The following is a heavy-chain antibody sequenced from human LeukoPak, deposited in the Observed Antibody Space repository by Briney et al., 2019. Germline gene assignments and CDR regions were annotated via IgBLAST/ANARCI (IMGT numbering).Heavy chain of an antibody. V-gene: IGHV3-21*01. CDR3: ARVIRRSYYDSSGYLG. J-gene: IGHJ4*02. CDR2: ISSSSSYI. D-gene: IGHD3-22*01. CDR1: GFTFSSYS. Sequence: GGSLRLSCAASGFTFSSYSMNWVRQAPGKGLEWVSSISSSSSYIYYADSVKGRFTISRDNAKNSLYLQMNSLRAEDTAVYYCARVIRRSYYDSSGYLGWGQGTLVTVSS.